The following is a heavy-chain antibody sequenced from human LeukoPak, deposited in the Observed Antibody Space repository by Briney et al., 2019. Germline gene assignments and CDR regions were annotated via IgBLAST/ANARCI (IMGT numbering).Heavy chain of an antibody. CDR3: AKDHPYRMVYDWGYFDY. CDR1: GFTFSSYA. Sequence: SGGSLRLSCAASGFTFSSYAMSWVRQAPGKGLEWVSAISGSGGSTYYADSVKGRFTISRDNSKNTLYLQMNSLRAEDTAVYYCAKDHPYRMVYDWGYFDYWGQGTLVTVSS. J-gene: IGHJ4*02. CDR2: ISGSGGST. V-gene: IGHV3-23*01. D-gene: IGHD2-8*01.